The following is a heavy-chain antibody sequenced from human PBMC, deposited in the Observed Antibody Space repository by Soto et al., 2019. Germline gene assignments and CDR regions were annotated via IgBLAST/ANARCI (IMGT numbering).Heavy chain of an antibody. CDR3: ARDICNGGACYSGGYYFDS. J-gene: IGHJ4*02. CDR1: GFTFSKHV. D-gene: IGHD2-15*01. V-gene: IGHV3-30*15. CDR2: VSVDGTTT. Sequence: VQLVDSGGGVVQPGRSLRLSCAASGFTFSKHVMHWVRQSPGKGLEWVAAVSVDGTTTHYVDSVKGRFTISRDNPENTLYLQMSSLRADDTAVYYCARDICNGGACYSGGYYFDSWGQGTLVTVSS.